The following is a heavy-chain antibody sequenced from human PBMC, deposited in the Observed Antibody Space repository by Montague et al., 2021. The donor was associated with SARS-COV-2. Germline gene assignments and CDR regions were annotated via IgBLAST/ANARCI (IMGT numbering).Heavy chain of an antibody. J-gene: IGHJ4*02. Sequence: TLSLTCSVSGGSISSANYYWSWIRQHPRKGLEFIGYIYYSGSSFYNPSLKSRLTISVDTSKNRFSLRLSSVTVADTAIYFCASQSGSYYNYFDLWGQGTLVTVSS. CDR2: IYYSGSS. CDR3: ASQSGSYYNYFDL. V-gene: IGHV4-31*03. D-gene: IGHD1-26*01. CDR1: GGSISSANYY.